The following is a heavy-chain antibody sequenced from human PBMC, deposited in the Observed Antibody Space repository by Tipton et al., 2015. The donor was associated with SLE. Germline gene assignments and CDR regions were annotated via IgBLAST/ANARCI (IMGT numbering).Heavy chain of an antibody. D-gene: IGHD1-26*01. J-gene: IGHJ6*02. CDR2: IYSGGST. Sequence: SLRLSCAATGFTFSSYSMNWVRQAPGKGLEWVSVIYSGGSTYYADSVKGRFTISRDNSKNTLYLQMNSLRAEDTAVYYCARDQRAWEGPRAYYYFGMDVWGQGTTVTASS. CDR1: GFTFSSYS. CDR3: ARDQRAWEGPRAYYYFGMDV. V-gene: IGHV3-66*02.